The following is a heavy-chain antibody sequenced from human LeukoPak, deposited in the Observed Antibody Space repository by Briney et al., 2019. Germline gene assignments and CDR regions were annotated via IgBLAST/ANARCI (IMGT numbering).Heavy chain of an antibody. V-gene: IGHV3-30*02. J-gene: IGHJ4*02. CDR1: GFTFSSYG. D-gene: IGHD2-2*01. CDR3: AKEYRIVVVPAAMEY. CDR2: IRYDGSNK. Sequence: GSLRLSCAASGFTFSSYGMHWVRQAPGKGLEWVAFIRYDGSNKYYADSVKGRFTISRDNSKNTLYLQMNSLRAEDTAVYYCAKEYRIVVVPAAMEYWGQGTLVTVSS.